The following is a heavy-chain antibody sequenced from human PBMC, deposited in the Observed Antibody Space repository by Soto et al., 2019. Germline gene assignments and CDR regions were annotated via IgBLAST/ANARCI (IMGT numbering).Heavy chain of an antibody. Sequence: QVELVQSGAEVKKPGSSVKVSCQASADTFRNYAISWVRQAPGQGLEWMGGIIPIFGTANYAPKFQGRVTSTADTFANTVYFEISSLRSEDTAVHYCASPRYDMSAYYYRYLGLLGRGTLVTVAS. V-gene: IGHV1-69*06. D-gene: IGHD3-22*01. J-gene: IGHJ2*01. CDR3: ASPRYDMSAYYYRYLGL. CDR1: ADTFRNYA. CDR2: IIPIFGTA.